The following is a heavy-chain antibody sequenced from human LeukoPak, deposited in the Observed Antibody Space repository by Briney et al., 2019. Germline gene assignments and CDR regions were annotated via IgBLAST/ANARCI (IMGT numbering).Heavy chain of an antibody. D-gene: IGHD6-13*01. J-gene: IGHJ5*02. CDR3: ARVYSSSHNWFDT. V-gene: IGHV4-39*07. CDR2: IYYSGTT. CDR1: GFTVSSNY. Sequence: GSLRLSCAASGFTVSSNYMSWVRQPPGEGLEWIGSIYYSGTTYYNSSLKSRVTISVERSKNHFSLNLSSLTAADTAVYYCARVYSSSHNWFDTWGQGTQVTVSS.